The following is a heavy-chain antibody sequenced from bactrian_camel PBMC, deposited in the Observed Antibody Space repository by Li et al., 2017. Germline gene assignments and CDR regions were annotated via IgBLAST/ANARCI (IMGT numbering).Heavy chain of an antibody. CDR2: IDSHGIT. CDR1: GYTYGRNC. Sequence: QVQLVESGGGSVQAGGSLRLSCQASGYTYGRNCMGWFRQVPGKEREGVAVIDSHGITNYGGSVKGRFTISRDNAKNTLYLQMNSLKVEDTAVYFCARAWGTYDYWGQGTQVTVS. V-gene: IGHV3S55*01. J-gene: IGHJ4*01. CDR3: ARAWGTYDY. D-gene: IGHD1*01.